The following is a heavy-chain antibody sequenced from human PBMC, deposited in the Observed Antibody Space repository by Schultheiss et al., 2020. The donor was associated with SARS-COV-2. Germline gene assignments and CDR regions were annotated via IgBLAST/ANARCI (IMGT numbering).Heavy chain of an antibody. V-gene: IGHV4-38-2*01. D-gene: IGHD5-18*01. CDR2: IYHSGNT. CDR1: GYSISSDYY. J-gene: IGHJ6*02. Sequence: SQTLSLTCAVSGYSISSDYYWGWIRQPPGKGLEWIGSIYHSGNTYYNPSLKSRVTISVDKSKNQFSLKLSSVTAADTAVYYCARRGYSYRNYYYYGMDVWGQGTTVTVSS. CDR3: ARRGYSYRNYYYYGMDV.